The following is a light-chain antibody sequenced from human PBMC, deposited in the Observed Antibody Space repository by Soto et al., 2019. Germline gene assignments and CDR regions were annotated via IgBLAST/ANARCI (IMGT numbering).Light chain of an antibody. Sequence: DIQMTQSPSTLSASVGDRVTITCRASQSISSWLAWYQQKPGKAPKLLIYDAPSLESGVPSRFRGSGSGTEFTLTISSLKPDDFATYYCQQYNSYSPWTFGQGTKVDIK. V-gene: IGKV1-5*01. CDR2: DAP. CDR3: QQYNSYSPWT. CDR1: QSISSW. J-gene: IGKJ1*01.